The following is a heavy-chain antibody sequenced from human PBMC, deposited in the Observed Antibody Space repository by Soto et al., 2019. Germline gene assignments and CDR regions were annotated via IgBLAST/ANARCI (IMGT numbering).Heavy chain of an antibody. V-gene: IGHV5-51*01. CDR3: ARRRGRFSDGVCSSWWFDS. D-gene: IGHD2-21*02. J-gene: IGHJ5*01. CDR1: AGSSSDQW. Sequence: GESLKISCKGSAGSSSDQWIGWVRHTPDKGLEWIGFVFLGDSDARYSPAFQGQVTMSADRSSTYLQWSSLKASDTGIYYCARRRGRFSDGVCSSWWFDSWGPGIRVTVSS. CDR2: VFLGDSDA.